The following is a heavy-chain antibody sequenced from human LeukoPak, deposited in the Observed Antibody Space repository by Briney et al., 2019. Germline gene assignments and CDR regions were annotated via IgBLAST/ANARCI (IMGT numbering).Heavy chain of an antibody. V-gene: IGHV4-39*07. J-gene: IGHJ2*01. D-gene: IGHD4-23*01. Sequence: SETLSLTCAISGGSISSSSYYWGWIRQPPGKGLEWIGSIYYSGSTYYNPSLKSRVTISIDTSNNQFSLKLNSVTAADTAVYYCARGVRKSDSNSGWYFDLWGRGTLVTVSS. CDR3: ARGVRKSDSNSGWYFDL. CDR2: IYYSGST. CDR1: GGSISSSSYY.